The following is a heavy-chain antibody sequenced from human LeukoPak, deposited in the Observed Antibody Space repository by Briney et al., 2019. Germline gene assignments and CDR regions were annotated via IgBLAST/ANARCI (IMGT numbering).Heavy chain of an antibody. CDR3: ARRYTASPGERFDY. CDR1: GGSFSNFFY. V-gene: IGHV4-59*08. D-gene: IGHD2-2*02. CDR2: IYYSGNT. J-gene: IGHJ4*02. Sequence: SETLSLTCTVSGGSFSNFFYWTWIRQPPGRGLEWIGYIYYSGNTNYNPSLNSRVTISLDTSKNQFSLMLGYLTAADTAVYYCARRYTASPGERFDYWGPGILVTVSS.